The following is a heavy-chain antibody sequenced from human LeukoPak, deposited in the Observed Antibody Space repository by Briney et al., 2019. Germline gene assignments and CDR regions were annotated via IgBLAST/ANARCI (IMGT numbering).Heavy chain of an antibody. CDR2: INTDGSST. D-gene: IGHD6-13*01. CDR3: AKEEAADGDAFDI. J-gene: IGHJ3*02. V-gene: IGHV3-74*01. CDR1: GFTFSSYW. Sequence: GGSLRLSCAASGFTFSSYWMHWVRQAPGKGLVWVSRINTDGSSTTYADSVKGRFTISRDNAKNTLYLQMNSLRDEDTAVYYCAKEEAADGDAFDIWGQGTMVTVSS.